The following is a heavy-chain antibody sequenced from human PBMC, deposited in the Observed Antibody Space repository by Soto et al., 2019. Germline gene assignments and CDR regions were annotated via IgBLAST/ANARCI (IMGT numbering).Heavy chain of an antibody. Sequence: GESLKISCKGSGYSFTSYWITWVRQMPGKGLEWMGIIFPSDSDTRYSPSFQGQVTIYADRSTSPVFLQWASLKASDTAVYFCARKDKSGYFNWFDPWGQGTLVTVSS. CDR1: GYSFTSYW. D-gene: IGHD3-22*01. CDR3: ARKDKSGYFNWFDP. J-gene: IGHJ5*02. CDR2: IFPSDSDT. V-gene: IGHV5-51*01.